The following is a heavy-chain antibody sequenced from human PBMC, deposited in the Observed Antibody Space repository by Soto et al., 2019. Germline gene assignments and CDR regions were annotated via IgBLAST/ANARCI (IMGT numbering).Heavy chain of an antibody. CDR2: IGTAGDT. V-gene: IGHV3-13*04. Sequence: VKLVESGGGVVQPGRSLRLSCAASGFTFSSNDMHWVRQVTGNGLEWVSTIGTAGDTYYPGSVKGRFTISRDNAKKSFYLQMNSLRAGDTAVYYCARSRGDYGLDVWGQGTTVTVSS. CDR3: ARSRGDYGLDV. CDR1: GFTFSSND. J-gene: IGHJ6*02. D-gene: IGHD3-10*01.